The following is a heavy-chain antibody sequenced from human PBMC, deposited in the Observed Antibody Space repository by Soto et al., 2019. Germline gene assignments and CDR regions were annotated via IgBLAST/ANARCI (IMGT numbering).Heavy chain of an antibody. J-gene: IGHJ5*02. CDR1: GFTFSSYI. V-gene: IGHV3-21*01. Sequence: PGGSLRLSCAASGFTFSSYIMNWVRQAPGKGLEWVSSISSSSSYIYYADSVKGRFTISRDNAKNSLYLQMNSLRAEDTAVYYCARDGWGYCSSTSCYDQEYTFDPWGQGTLVTVSS. CDR3: ARDGWGYCSSTSCYDQEYTFDP. D-gene: IGHD2-2*01. CDR2: ISSSSSYI.